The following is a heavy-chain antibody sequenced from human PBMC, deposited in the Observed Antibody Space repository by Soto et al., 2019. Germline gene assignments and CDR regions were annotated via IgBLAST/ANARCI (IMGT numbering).Heavy chain of an antibody. Sequence: QVQLVESGGGVVQPGRSLRLSCAASGFTFSSYGMHWVRQAPGKGLEWVAVISYDGSYKYYADSMKGRVTISRDNSKNTLYVQMTSLRAEDTAVYYGAKEGSVVATTPDFDYWGQGTLVTVSS. CDR3: AKEGSVVATTPDFDY. D-gene: IGHD5-12*01. V-gene: IGHV3-30*18. CDR1: GFTFSSYG. CDR2: ISYDGSYK. J-gene: IGHJ4*02.